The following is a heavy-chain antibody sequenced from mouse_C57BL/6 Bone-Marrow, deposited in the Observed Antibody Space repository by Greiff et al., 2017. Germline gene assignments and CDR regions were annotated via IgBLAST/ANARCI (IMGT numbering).Heavy chain of an antibody. D-gene: IGHD1-1*01. Sequence: QVQLQQSGAELARPGASVKLSCTASGYTFTSYGISWVKQRTGQGLEWIGEIYPRSGNTYSNEKFKGKATLTSDKSSSTAYMELRSLTSEDSAVYFCARRAYYGSSYGYWGQGTTLTVSS. V-gene: IGHV1-81*01. CDR1: GYTFTSYG. CDR2: IYPRSGNT. J-gene: IGHJ2*01. CDR3: ARRAYYGSSYGY.